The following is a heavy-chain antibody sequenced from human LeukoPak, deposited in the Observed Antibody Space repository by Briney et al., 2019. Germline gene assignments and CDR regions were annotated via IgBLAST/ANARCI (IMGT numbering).Heavy chain of an antibody. CDR1: GFTLSSYA. CDR2: ISKNGGNT. J-gene: IGHJ6*03. D-gene: IGHD1-26*01. CDR3: ARVGEGRYYQYYYMDV. V-gene: IGHV3-64*02. Sequence: GGSLRLSCAASGFTLSSYAMHWVRQAPGKGLEYVSAISKNGGNTYYADSVKGRFSISRDNSKNTLYLQMGSLRTEDMAVYYCARVGEGRYYQYYYMDVWGKGTTVTVSS.